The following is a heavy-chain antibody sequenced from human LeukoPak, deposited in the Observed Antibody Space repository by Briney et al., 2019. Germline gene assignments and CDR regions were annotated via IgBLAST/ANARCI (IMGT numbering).Heavy chain of an antibody. J-gene: IGHJ3*02. V-gene: IGHV3-23*01. CDR3: ARDFRLLRYSSAFDI. Sequence: GGSLRLSCAASGLTFSSNTIHWVRQAPGKGLEWVSDISGSGGSTYYADSVKGRFTISRDNSKNTLYLQMNSLRAEDTAVYYCARDFRLLRYSSAFDIWGQGTMVAVSS. D-gene: IGHD3-9*01. CDR2: ISGSGGST. CDR1: GLTFSSNT.